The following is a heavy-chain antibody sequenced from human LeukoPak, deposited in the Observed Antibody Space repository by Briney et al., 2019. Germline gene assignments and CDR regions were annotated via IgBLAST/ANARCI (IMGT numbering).Heavy chain of an antibody. CDR2: ISSSGSTI. V-gene: IGHV3-11*01. Sequence: GGSLRLSCAASGFTFSDYYMCWIRQAPGKGLEWVSYISSSGSTIYYADSVKGRFTISRDNAKNSLYLQMNSLRAEDTAVYYCASGGDYYDSSGPVDYWGQGTLVTVSS. CDR1: GFTFSDYY. D-gene: IGHD3-22*01. J-gene: IGHJ4*02. CDR3: ASGGDYYDSSGPVDY.